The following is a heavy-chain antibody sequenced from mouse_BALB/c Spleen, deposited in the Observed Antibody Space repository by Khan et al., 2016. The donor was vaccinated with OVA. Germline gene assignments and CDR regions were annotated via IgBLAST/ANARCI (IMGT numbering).Heavy chain of an antibody. Sequence: QVQLKESGTELAKPGASVRMSCKTSGYTFTTYYIHWVKQRPGQGLEWIGYINPSTDYADYNQKFKDKATLTADKSSSTAYMQLSSLTSEDSAVCYCARRGLYGIFVYWGQGTLVTGSA. V-gene: IGHV1-4*01. CDR2: INPSTDYA. CDR1: GYTFTTYY. J-gene: IGHJ3*01. D-gene: IGHD2-1*01. CDR3: ARRGLYGIFVY.